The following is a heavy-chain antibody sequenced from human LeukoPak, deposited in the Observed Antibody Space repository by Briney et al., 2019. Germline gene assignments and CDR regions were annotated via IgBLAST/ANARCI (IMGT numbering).Heavy chain of an antibody. J-gene: IGHJ4*02. Sequence: ASVKVSCKASGYTFTSYAMHWVRQAPGQRLEWMGWINAGNGNTKYSQKFQGGVTITRDTSASTAYVELSSLRSEDTAVYYCATNTMIVSEGYFDYWGQGTLVTVSS. V-gene: IGHV1-3*01. CDR2: INAGNGNT. CDR3: ATNTMIVSEGYFDY. CDR1: GYTFTSYA. D-gene: IGHD3-22*01.